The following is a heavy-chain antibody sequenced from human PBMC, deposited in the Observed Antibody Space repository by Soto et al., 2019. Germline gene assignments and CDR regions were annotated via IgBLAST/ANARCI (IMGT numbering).Heavy chain of an antibody. J-gene: IGHJ5*02. D-gene: IGHD6-19*01. CDR1: GFTFSIYA. CDR2: ISYDGSNK. V-gene: IGHV3-30-3*01. Sequence: PGGSLRLSCAASGFTFSIYAMHWVRQDPGKGLEWVAVISYDGSNKYYADSVKGRFTISRDNSKNTLYLQMNSLRAEDTAVYYCARDLLAVAGTRGVPWFDPWGQGTLVTVSS. CDR3: ARDLLAVAGTRGVPWFDP.